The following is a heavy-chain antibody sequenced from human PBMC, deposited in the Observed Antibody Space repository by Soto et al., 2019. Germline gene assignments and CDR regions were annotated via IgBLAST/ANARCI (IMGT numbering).Heavy chain of an antibody. CDR1: GFTLTRSA. CDR3: AREGVTNYTDYYFDL. J-gene: IGHJ4*01. D-gene: IGHD4-4*01. Sequence: GGSLRLSCAGSGFTLTRSAVSWVRQAPGKGLEWVSGISAGGGGTYYADSVKGRFTISRDNAKTSLYLQMDSLRPEDTAIYYCAREGVTNYTDYYFDLWGHGALVTVSS. V-gene: IGHV3-23*01. CDR2: ISAGGGGT.